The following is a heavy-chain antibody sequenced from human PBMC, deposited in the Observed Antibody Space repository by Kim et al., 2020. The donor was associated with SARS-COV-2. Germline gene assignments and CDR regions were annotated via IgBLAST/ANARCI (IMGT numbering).Heavy chain of an antibody. CDR3: AKTSTYFLDGRPCYYLGY. CDR1: GFTFSAEG. CDR2: SSGGGGGT. J-gene: IGHJ4*02. Sequence: GGSLRLSCATSGFTFSAEGMSWVRQAPGKGLEWVSSSSGGGGGTYYADSVKGRFTISRDNSKNTLYLQMNTLRADDTAIYYCAKTSTYFLDGRPCYYLGYWGRGTLVTVSS. V-gene: IGHV3-23*01. D-gene: IGHD2-21*01.